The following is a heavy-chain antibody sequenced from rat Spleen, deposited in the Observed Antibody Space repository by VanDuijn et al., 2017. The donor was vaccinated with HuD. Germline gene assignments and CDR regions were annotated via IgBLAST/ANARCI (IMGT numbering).Heavy chain of an antibody. V-gene: IGHV5-31*01. Sequence: EVKLVESGGGLVQPGRSLKLSCAAYGFNFNDYWMGWVRQAPGKGLEWVASISNTGGSIYYPDSVKGRFTISRDDAKSTLYLQMDSLRSEDTATYYCARPGYNYVGWFAYWGQGTLVAVSS. D-gene: IGHD1-4*01. CDR3: ARPGYNYVGWFAY. J-gene: IGHJ3*01. CDR2: ISNTGGSI. CDR1: GFNFNDYW.